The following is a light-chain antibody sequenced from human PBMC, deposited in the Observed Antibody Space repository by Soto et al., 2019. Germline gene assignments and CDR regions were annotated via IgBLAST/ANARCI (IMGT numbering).Light chain of an antibody. CDR2: DAS. Sequence: DIQMTQSPSTLSASVGDRDTITCRASQNIDKWLAWYQQKPGKAPNLLICDASDLQEGVPSRFSGSGSGTEFTLTISSLQPDDCAIYYCQQYNNESYTVGQGTKVDIK. J-gene: IGKJ2*01. V-gene: IGKV1-5*01. CDR1: QNIDKW. CDR3: QQYNNESYT.